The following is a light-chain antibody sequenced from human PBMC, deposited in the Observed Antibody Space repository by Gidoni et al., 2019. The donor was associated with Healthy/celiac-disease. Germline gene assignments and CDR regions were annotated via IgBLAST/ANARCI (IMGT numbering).Light chain of an antibody. J-gene: IGKJ1*01. CDR3: QQYNSYSRT. CDR2: KAS. V-gene: IGKV1-5*03. CDR1: QRISSW. Sequence: DIQMTQSPSTLSASVGDRVTITCRASQRISSWLAWYQQKPGKAPKLLIYKASSLERVVPSRFSGSGSGTESTLTISSLQPDDFATYYCQQYNSYSRTFGQXTKVEIK.